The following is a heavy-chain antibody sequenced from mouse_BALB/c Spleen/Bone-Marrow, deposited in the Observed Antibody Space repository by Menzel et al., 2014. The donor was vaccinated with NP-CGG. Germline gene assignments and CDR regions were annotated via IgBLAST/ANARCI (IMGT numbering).Heavy chain of an antibody. V-gene: IGHV3-2*02. CDR1: GYSITSDYA. D-gene: IGHD2-4*01. CDR3: ARGITTAWFAY. Sequence: VQLKESGPGLVKPSQSLSLTCTVTGYSITSDYAWNWIRQFPGNKLEWMGYISYSGSTSYNPSLKSRISITRDTSKNQCFLQLNPVTTEDTATYYCARGITTAWFAYWGQGTLVTVSA. J-gene: IGHJ3*01. CDR2: ISYSGST.